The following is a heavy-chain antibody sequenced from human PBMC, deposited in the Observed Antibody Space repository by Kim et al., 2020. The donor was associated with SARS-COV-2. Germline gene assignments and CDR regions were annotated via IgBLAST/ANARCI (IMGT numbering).Heavy chain of an antibody. CDR2: GST. J-gene: IGHJ4*02. CDR3: AIAVAGPDY. D-gene: IGHD6-19*01. Sequence: GSTYYADSVKGRFTISRDNSKNTLYLQMNSLRAEDTAVYYCAIAVAGPDYWGQGTLVTVSS. V-gene: IGHV3-23*01.